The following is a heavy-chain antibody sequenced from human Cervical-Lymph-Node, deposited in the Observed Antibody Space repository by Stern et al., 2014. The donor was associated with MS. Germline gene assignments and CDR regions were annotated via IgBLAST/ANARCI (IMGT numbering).Heavy chain of an antibody. CDR3: TKGFTVTGTGYGVDV. Sequence: EVKLEESGGNLVQPGGSLRLSCAPSGFTFSDYAMSWIRQAPGKGLEWISSIRCSGGNTFYADSVKGRFTISRDNSKNPLDLQMNSLRAEDSALYYCTKGFTVTGTGYGVDVWGQGTTVTVSS. V-gene: IGHV3-23*04. CDR2: IRCSGGNT. J-gene: IGHJ6*02. CDR1: GFTFSDYA. D-gene: IGHD6-19*01.